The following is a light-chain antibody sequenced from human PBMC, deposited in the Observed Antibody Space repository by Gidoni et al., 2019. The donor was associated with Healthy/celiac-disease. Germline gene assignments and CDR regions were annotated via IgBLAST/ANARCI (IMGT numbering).Light chain of an antibody. CDR1: QSVSSN. V-gene: IGKV3-15*01. Sequence: EIVMTQSPATLSVSPGERATLSCRASQSVSSNLAWYQQKPGQAPRLLSYGASTRATGIPARFSGSGSGTEFTLTISSLQSEDFAVYYCQQYNNWPPLTFGGXTKVEIK. CDR2: GAS. CDR3: QQYNNWPPLT. J-gene: IGKJ4*01.